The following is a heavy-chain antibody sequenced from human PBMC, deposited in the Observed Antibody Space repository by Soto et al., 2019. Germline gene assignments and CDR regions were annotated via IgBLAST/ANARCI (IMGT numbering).Heavy chain of an antibody. CDR3: AKDSFSHNGIYDPFDI. CDR1: GFIFSNYA. Sequence: EVQLLESGGGLVQPGGSLRLSCAASGFIFSNYAMSWVRQGPGKGLEWVSVIGGEAVSTNCADSVKGRCTVSRDNSKNTVYLHLDSLRDDDTAVYYCAKDSFSHNGIYDPFDIWGQGTMVTVSS. D-gene: IGHD3-3*02. V-gene: IGHV3-23*01. J-gene: IGHJ3*02. CDR2: IGGEAVST.